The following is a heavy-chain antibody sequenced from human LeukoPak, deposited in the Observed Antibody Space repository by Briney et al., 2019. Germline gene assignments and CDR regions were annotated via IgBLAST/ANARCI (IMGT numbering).Heavy chain of an antibody. CDR3: ARDQGIFDY. Sequence: GGSLRLSCATSGFTFSYYNMNWVRQAPGMGLEWVSYFSTRSSTISYADSVKGRFAISRDNAKNSLYLQMNSLRDEDSAVYYCARDQGIFDYWGQGTLVTVSS. CDR2: FSTRSSTI. J-gene: IGHJ4*02. V-gene: IGHV3-48*02. CDR1: GFTFSYYN.